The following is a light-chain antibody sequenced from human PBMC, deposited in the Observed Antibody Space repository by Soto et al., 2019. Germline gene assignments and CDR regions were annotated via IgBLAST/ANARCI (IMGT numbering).Light chain of an antibody. CDR1: QSLLYSDGKTF. V-gene: IGKV2-30*01. CDR2: DVS. CDR3: MQGTLGPRT. Sequence: VVMTQSPLSLPVTLGQPASVSCRASQSLLYSDGKTFLTWFHQRPGQAPRRLILDVSTRGSGVADRFSGRGSVADCRLEISRVGAEDVSFYYCMQGTLGPRTFGGGTKVEI. J-gene: IGKJ4*01.